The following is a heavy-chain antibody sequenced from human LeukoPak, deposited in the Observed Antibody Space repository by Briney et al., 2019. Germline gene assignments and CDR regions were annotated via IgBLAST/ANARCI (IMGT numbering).Heavy chain of an antibody. CDR2: IYYSGST. CDR1: GGSISSGGYY. V-gene: IGHV4-31*03. CDR3: ARAYSSRKVARTYYYYYGMDV. D-gene: IGHD2-21*01. J-gene: IGHJ6*02. Sequence: SETLSLTCTVSGGSISSGGYYWSWIRQHPGKGLEWIGYIYYSGSTYYNPSLKSRVTISVDTSKNQFSLKLSSVTAADTAVYYCARAYSSRKVARTYYYYYGMDVWGQGTTVTVSS.